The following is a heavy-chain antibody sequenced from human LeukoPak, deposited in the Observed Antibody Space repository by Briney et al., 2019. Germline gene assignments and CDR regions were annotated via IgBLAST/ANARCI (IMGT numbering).Heavy chain of an antibody. CDR3: ARGSGYNYGFPDY. CDR2: IYSGDIT. CDR1: GFTVSSKY. Sequence: GGSLRLSCAASGFTVSSKYMSWVRQAPGKGLEWVSVIYSGDITYYADSVKGRFTISRDNSKNTLFLQMNSLRAEDTAVYYCARGSGYNYGFPDYWGQGTLVTVSS. D-gene: IGHD5-18*01. J-gene: IGHJ4*02. V-gene: IGHV3-53*01.